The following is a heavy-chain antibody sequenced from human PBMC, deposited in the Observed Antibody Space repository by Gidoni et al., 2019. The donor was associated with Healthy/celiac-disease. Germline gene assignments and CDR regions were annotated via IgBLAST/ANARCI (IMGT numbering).Heavy chain of an antibody. CDR1: VGSISSSSYY. Sequence: QLQLQESGPGLVKPSATLSLTCTVSVGSISSSSYYWGWIRQPPGKGLEWIGSIYYSGSTYYNPSLKSRVTISVDTSKNQFSLKLSSVTAADTAVYYCARQPNKLGYCSSTSCYGGPFGYWGQGTLVTVSS. CDR2: IYYSGST. J-gene: IGHJ4*02. CDR3: ARQPNKLGYCSSTSCYGGPFGY. V-gene: IGHV4-39*01. D-gene: IGHD2-2*01.